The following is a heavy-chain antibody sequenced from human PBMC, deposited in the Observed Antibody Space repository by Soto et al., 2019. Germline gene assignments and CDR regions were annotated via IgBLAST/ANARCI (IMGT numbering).Heavy chain of an antibody. J-gene: IGHJ4*02. V-gene: IGHV4-59*01. Sequence: QVQLQESGPGLVKPSETLSLTCTVSGGSISSYYWSWIRQPPGKGLEWIGYIYYSGSTNYNPSLKSRVAISVDTSKTQFSLKLSSVTAADTAVYYCARVGRIAAAGIHYWGQGTLVTVSS. CDR1: GGSISSYY. CDR3: ARVGRIAAAGIHY. D-gene: IGHD6-13*01. CDR2: IYYSGST.